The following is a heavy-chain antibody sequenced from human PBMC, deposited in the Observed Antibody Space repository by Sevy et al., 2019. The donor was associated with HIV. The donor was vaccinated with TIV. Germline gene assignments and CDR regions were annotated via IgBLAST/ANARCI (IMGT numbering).Heavy chain of an antibody. CDR2: IYYTGST. Sequence: SETLSLTCTVSGGSISTSTYYWSWIRQPPGKGLEYIGFIYYTGSTNYNPSLKSRVTISLDTSKNQLSLKLTSVTAADTAIYCCARDGDAAFDIWGQGTMVTVSS. CDR1: GGSISTSTYY. CDR3: ARDGDAAFDI. D-gene: IGHD7-27*01. J-gene: IGHJ3*02. V-gene: IGHV4-61*01.